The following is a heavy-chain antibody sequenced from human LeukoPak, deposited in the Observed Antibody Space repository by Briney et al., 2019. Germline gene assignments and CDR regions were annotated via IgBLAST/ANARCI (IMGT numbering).Heavy chain of an antibody. V-gene: IGHV3-7*01. J-gene: IGHJ3*02. Sequence: GGSLRLSCAASGFTFSSYWMSWVRQAPGKGLERVANIKQDGSEKYYVDSVKGRFTISRDNAKNSLYLQMNSLRAEDTAVYYCARDQRDAYSSSWYDSIAFDIWGQGTMVTVSS. CDR1: GFTFSSYW. CDR3: ARDQRDAYSSSWYDSIAFDI. CDR2: IKQDGSEK. D-gene: IGHD6-13*01.